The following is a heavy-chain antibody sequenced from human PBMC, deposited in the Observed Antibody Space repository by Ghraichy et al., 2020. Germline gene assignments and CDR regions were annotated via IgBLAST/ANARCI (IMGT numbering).Heavy chain of an antibody. J-gene: IGHJ4*02. V-gene: IGHV3-7*01. Sequence: LSLTCAASGFTFSSHRMSWVRQTPGKGLEWGASIKPDGNEKNYMDSVKGRFTISRDNVEKSLFLQMNSLRADDTAVYYCAPNGRVPGLDSWGQGTLVTVSS. CDR2: IKPDGNEK. CDR3: APNGRVPGLDS. CDR1: GFTFSSHR. D-gene: IGHD2-8*01.